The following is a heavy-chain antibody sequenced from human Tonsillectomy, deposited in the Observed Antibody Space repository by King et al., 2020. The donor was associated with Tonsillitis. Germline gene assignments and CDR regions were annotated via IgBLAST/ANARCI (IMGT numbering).Heavy chain of an antibody. CDR1: GFTFSSYW. V-gene: IGHV3-7*03. D-gene: IGHD4-23*01. CDR2: INQDGSEK. Sequence: VQLVESGGGLVQPGGSLRLSCEASGFTFSSYWMSWVRQAPGKGLEWVANINQDGSEKYYVDSVKGRFTISRENAKNSLYLQMNSLRVEDTAVYYCANGGGPSGYWGQGTLVTVSS. CDR3: ANGGGPSGY. J-gene: IGHJ4*02.